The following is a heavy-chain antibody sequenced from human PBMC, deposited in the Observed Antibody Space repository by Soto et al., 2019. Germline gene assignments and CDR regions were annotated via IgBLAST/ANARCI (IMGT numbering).Heavy chain of an antibody. D-gene: IGHD2-2*01. CDR1: VGSFSGYY. CDR3: ARGRIVVVPAARVGYFDY. CDR2: INHSGST. J-gene: IGHJ4*02. V-gene: IGHV4-34*01. Sequence: QVQLQQWCAGLLKPSETLSLTCAVYVGSFSGYYWSWIRQPPGKGLEWIGEINHSGSTNYNPSLKSRVTISVDTSKNQFSLKLSSVTAADTAVYYCARGRIVVVPAARVGYFDYWGQGTLVTVSS.